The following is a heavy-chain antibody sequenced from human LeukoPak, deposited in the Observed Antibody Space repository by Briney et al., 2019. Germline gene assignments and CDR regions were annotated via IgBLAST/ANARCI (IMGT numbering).Heavy chain of an antibody. J-gene: IGHJ4*02. D-gene: IGHD3-22*01. CDR2: MNPNSGNT. Sequence: GASVKVSCKASGYTFTSYDINWVRQATGQGLEWMGWMNPNSGNTGYAQKFQGRVTITRNTSISTAYMELSSLRSEDTAVYYCARVYPYDSTLGDYWGQGTLVTVSS. CDR1: GYTFTSYD. V-gene: IGHV1-8*03. CDR3: ARVYPYDSTLGDY.